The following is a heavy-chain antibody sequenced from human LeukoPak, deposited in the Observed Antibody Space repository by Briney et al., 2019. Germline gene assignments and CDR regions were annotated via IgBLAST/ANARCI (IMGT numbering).Heavy chain of an antibody. Sequence: GASVKVSRKASGYTFTGYYMHWVRQAPGQGLEWMGWINPNSGGTNYAQKFQGRVTMTRDTSISTAYIELSRLRSDGTAVYYCSPPMKRDDDGDSHDAFDIWGQGTMVTVSS. CDR3: SPPMKRDDDGDSHDAFDI. CDR1: GYTFTGYY. J-gene: IGHJ3*02. D-gene: IGHD4-17*01. V-gene: IGHV1-2*02. CDR2: INPNSGGT.